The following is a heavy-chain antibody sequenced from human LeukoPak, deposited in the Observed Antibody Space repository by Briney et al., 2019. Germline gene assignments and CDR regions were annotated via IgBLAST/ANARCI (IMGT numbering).Heavy chain of an antibody. D-gene: IGHD6-13*01. Sequence: PGGSLRLSCAASGFTVSSNYMSWVRQAPGKGLEWVSVIYSSGSTYYADSVKGRFTISRDNSKNTLYLQVNSLRAEDTAVYYCARADSWYYFDYWGQGTVVTVSS. V-gene: IGHV3-53*01. CDR1: GFTVSSNY. J-gene: IGHJ4*02. CDR3: ARADSWYYFDY. CDR2: IYSSGST.